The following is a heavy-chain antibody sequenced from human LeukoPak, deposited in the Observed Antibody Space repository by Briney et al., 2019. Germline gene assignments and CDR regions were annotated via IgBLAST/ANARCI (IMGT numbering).Heavy chain of an antibody. D-gene: IGHD6-25*01. CDR1: GFTFTSSA. CDR2: IVVGSGNT. CDR3: AAETQSGYYYYGMDV. Sequence: GASVKVSCKASGFTFTSSAMQWVRQARGQRLEWIAWIVVGSGNTNYAQKFQERVTITRDMSTSTAYMELSSLRSEDTAVYYCAAETQSGYYYYGMDVWGQGTTVTVSS. V-gene: IGHV1-58*02. J-gene: IGHJ6*02.